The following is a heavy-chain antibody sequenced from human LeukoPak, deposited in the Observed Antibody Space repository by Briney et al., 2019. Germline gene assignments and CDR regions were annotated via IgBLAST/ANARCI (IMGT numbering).Heavy chain of an antibody. J-gene: IGHJ4*02. CDR3: AREGGPYRPLDY. V-gene: IGHV4-59*12. CDR2: IFSSGST. CDR1: GGSISGYY. Sequence: SETLSLTCSVSGGSISGYYWSWIRQPPGKALEWIGNIFSSGSTYYNPSLKSRLTISVDKSENHISLKLTSVTAADTAVYYCAREGGPYRPLDYSGQGTLVTVAS.